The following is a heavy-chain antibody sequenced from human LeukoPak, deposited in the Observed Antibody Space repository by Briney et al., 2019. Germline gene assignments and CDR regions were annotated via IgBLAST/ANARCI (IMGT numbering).Heavy chain of an antibody. CDR3: ASSNYDFWSGYSRSFDY. V-gene: IGHV3-21*01. CDR1: GLTFSSYS. CDR2: ISSSSSYI. D-gene: IGHD3-3*01. Sequence: GGSLRLSCAASGLTFSSYSMNWVRQAPGKGLEWVSSISSSSSYIYYADSVKGRFTISRDNAKNSLYLQMNSLRAEDTAVYYCASSNYDFWSGYSRSFDYWGQGTLVTVSS. J-gene: IGHJ4*02.